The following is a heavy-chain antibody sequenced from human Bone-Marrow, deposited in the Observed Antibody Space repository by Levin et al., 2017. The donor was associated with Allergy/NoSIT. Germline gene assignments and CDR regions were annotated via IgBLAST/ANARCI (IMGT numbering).Heavy chain of an antibody. D-gene: IGHD3-9*01. CDR3: AKTNLRYFDWPGDDAFDI. CDR2: ISGSGGST. Sequence: GESLKISCAASGFTFSSYAMSWVRQAPGKGLEWVSAISGSGGSTYYADSVKGRFTISRDNSKNTLYLQMNSLRAEDTAVYYCAKTNLRYFDWPGDDAFDIWGQGTMVTVSS. J-gene: IGHJ3*02. CDR1: GFTFSSYA. V-gene: IGHV3-23*01.